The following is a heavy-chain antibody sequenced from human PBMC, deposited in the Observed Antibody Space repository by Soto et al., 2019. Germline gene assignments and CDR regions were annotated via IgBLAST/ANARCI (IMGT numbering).Heavy chain of an antibody. J-gene: IGHJ1*01. Sequence: GGSLRLSCAASGFTFSSYGMHWVRQAPGKGLEWVAVIWYDGSNKYYADSVKGRFTISRDNSKNTLYLQMDSLRAEDTAVYYCAKDRDYYDSSGPEYWGQGTLVTVSS. V-gene: IGHV3-33*06. D-gene: IGHD3-22*01. CDR2: IWYDGSNK. CDR3: AKDRDYYDSSGPEY. CDR1: GFTFSSYG.